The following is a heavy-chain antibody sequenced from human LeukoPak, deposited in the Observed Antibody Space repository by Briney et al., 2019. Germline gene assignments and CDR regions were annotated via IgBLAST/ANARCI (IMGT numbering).Heavy chain of an antibody. Sequence: SETLSLTCTVSGASISTYYWSWIRQPPGKGLEWIRYIYYSGSTDYNPSLKSRVTISVDTSKNQFSLKLSSVTAADTAVYYCASALHYFDSTAFSYYFDYWGQGTLVTVSS. CDR1: GASISTYY. CDR3: ASALHYFDSTAFSYYFDY. D-gene: IGHD3-22*01. V-gene: IGHV4-59*12. CDR2: IYYSGST. J-gene: IGHJ4*02.